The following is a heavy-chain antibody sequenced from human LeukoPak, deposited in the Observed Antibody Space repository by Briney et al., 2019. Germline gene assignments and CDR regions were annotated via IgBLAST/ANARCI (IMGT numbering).Heavy chain of an antibody. CDR2: ISSSGGST. Sequence: HAGGTLRLSCAASGFTFSSYGMSWVRQAPGKGLEWVSAISSSGGSTYYADSVKGRFTISRDNSKNTLYLQMNSLRAEDTAVYYCAKPLQEYSSSWNLFDYWGQGTLVTVSS. D-gene: IGHD6-13*01. CDR3: AKPLQEYSSSWNLFDY. J-gene: IGHJ4*02. V-gene: IGHV3-23*01. CDR1: GFTFSSYG.